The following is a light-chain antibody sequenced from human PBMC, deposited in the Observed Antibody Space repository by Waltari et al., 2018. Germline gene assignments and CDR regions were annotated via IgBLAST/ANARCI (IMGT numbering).Light chain of an antibody. V-gene: IGKV1-12*01. Sequence: DIQMTQSPSSVSASVGDRVTITCRASQDINSWLTWYQQKPGKAPRLLRYTTSSLQTGVPSRFSGSGSGTDFTLTISSLQPEDFAIYFCQQAKSYPLTFGPGTRVDIK. CDR1: QDINSW. CDR2: TTS. CDR3: QQAKSYPLT. J-gene: IGKJ3*01.